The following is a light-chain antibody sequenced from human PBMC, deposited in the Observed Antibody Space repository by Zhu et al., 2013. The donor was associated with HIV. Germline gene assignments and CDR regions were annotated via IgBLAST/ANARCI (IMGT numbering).Light chain of an antibody. Sequence: EIVLTQSPGTLSLSPGERATLSCRASQSVSSSYLAWYQQKPGQAPRLLIYGASSRATGIPDRFSGSGSGTDFTLTISRLEPEDFAVYYCQQYGSSPPLTFGEGPRFGDQT. CDR3: QQYGSSPPLT. CDR1: QSVSSSY. J-gene: IGKJ4*01. V-gene: IGKV3-20*01. CDR2: GAS.